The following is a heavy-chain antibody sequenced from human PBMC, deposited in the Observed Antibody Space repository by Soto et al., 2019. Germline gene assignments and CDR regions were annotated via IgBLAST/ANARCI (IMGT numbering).Heavy chain of an antibody. CDR2: IYHSGST. D-gene: IGHD2-2*01. CDR3: ARWRNDCSPTSCYRCGY. Sequence: SETMSLTCAVSAFSISSGHYWGWIRQPPGKGLEWIGSIYHSGSTYNNPFLKSRVIMSVDKSKNHFSLKRSAVTPADTAGHYRARWRNDCSPTSCYRCGYWGQGTLVTLSS. J-gene: IGHJ4*02. V-gene: IGHV4-38-2*01. CDR1: AFSISSGHY.